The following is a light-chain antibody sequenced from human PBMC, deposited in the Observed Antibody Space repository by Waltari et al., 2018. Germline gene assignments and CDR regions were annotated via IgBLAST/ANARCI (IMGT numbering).Light chain of an antibody. Sequence: QSALTQPASVSGSPGQSITISCTGSSSDVGSYHIVSWYQQHPGKAPKVMIYEVRKRPPGVSNRFSGSKSGNPAPRPIFGLQAEDEAYYSSCSYADNTTSGLSGGGTNLTV. CDR3: CSYADNTTSGL. CDR1: SSDVGSYHI. V-gene: IGLV2-23*02. CDR2: EVR. J-gene: IGLJ3*02.